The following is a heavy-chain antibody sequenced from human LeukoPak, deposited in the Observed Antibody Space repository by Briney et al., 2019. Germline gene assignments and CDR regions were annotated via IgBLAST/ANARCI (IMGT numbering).Heavy chain of an antibody. D-gene: IGHD3-22*01. V-gene: IGHV3-48*04. CDR2: ITSNSNNI. Sequence: PGESLRLSCAASGFTFSSYTMNWVRQAPGKGLEWVSCITSNSNNIFYADSVRGRFTISRDNAKNSLYLHMDSLRAEDTAIYYCASDGNLIYFDSSGYLDSWGQGTLVTVSS. CDR1: GFTFSSYT. J-gene: IGHJ4*02. CDR3: ASDGNLIYFDSSGYLDS.